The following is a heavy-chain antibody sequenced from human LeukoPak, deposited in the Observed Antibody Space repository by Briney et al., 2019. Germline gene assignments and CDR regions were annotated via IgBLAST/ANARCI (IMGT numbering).Heavy chain of an antibody. Sequence: SETLSLTCTVSGGSISSGGYYWSWIRQHPGKGLEWIGYIYYSGSTYYNPSLKSRVTISVDTSKNQFSLKLSSVTAADTAVYYCARVRGYSSSWLDYWGQGTLVTVSS. CDR3: ARVRGYSSSWLDY. J-gene: IGHJ4*02. CDR2: IYYSGST. V-gene: IGHV4-31*03. D-gene: IGHD6-13*01. CDR1: GGSISSGGYY.